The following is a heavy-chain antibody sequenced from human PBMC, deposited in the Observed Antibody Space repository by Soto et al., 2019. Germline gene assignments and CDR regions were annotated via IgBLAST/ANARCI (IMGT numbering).Heavy chain of an antibody. CDR2: IYSGGST. J-gene: IGHJ4*02. CDR3: ARGPGGFGDFSLDY. CDR1: GGSISQYY. D-gene: IGHD3-10*01. V-gene: IGHV4-4*07. Sequence: QVQLQESGPGLVKPSETLSLSCGVSGGSISQYYWSWIRQPAGKGLEWIGRIYSGGSTNYNPSLESGVTISVDTSKNQSSLKLSSVTAADTAVYYCARGPGGFGDFSLDYWGQGTLVTVSS.